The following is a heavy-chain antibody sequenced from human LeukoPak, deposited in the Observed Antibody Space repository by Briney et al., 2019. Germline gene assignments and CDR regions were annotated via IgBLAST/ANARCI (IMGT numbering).Heavy chain of an antibody. V-gene: IGHV3-53*01. Sequence: GGSLRLSCAASGFTVSTNYMSWVRQAPGKGLGWVSIIYSSGTTYYADSVKGRFTISRDNSKNTLYLQMNNVRAEDTAVYYCARESSSRLGAGYWGQGTLVTVSS. CDR3: ARESSSRLGAGY. J-gene: IGHJ4*02. CDR1: GFTVSTNY. CDR2: IYSSGTT. D-gene: IGHD2-2*01.